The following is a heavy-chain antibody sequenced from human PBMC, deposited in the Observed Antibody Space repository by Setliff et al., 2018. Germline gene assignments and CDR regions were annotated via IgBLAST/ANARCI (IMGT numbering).Heavy chain of an antibody. J-gene: IGHJ4*02. CDR2: INWNGGST. D-gene: IGHD1-26*01. V-gene: IGHV3-20*04. Sequence: GGSLRLSCAASGFTFDDYGMTWVRQAPGKGLEWVSGINWNGGSTGYADSVKGRFTISRDNAKNSLFLQMNSLRAEDTALYYCARSVSYWQPDYWGQGTLVTVSS. CDR3: ARSVSYWQPDY. CDR1: GFTFDDYG.